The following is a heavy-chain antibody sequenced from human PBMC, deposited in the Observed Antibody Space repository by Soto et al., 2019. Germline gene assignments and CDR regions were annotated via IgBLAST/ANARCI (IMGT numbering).Heavy chain of an antibody. D-gene: IGHD3-9*01. V-gene: IGHV3-48*01. CDR2: ISSSSSTI. CDR3: ARDDYAILTGYYEAVQFQH. CDR1: GFTFSSYS. J-gene: IGHJ1*01. Sequence: EVQLVESGGGLVQPGGSLRLSCAASGFTFSSYSMNWVRQAPGKGLEWVSYISSSSSTIYYADSVKGRFTISRDNAKNSLYLQMNRLRAEDTAVYYCARDDYAILTGYYEAVQFQHWGQGTLVTVSS.